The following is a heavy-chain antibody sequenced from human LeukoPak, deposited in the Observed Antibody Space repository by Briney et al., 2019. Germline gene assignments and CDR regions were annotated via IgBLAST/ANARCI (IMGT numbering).Heavy chain of an antibody. Sequence: PGGSLSLSCAASGFTVSSNYMSWVRQAPGKGLEWVSVIYSGGSTYYADSVKGRFTISRDNSKHTLYLQMNSLRAEDTAVYYCAIRGENDSTGSRTDYWGQGTLVTVSS. CDR2: IYSGGST. D-gene: IGHD3-22*01. J-gene: IGHJ4*02. CDR1: GFTVSSNY. V-gene: IGHV3-53*01. CDR3: AIRGENDSTGSRTDY.